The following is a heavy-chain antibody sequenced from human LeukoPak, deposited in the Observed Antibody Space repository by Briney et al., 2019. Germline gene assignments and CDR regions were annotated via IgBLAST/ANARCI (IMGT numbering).Heavy chain of an antibody. D-gene: IGHD3-22*01. CDR1: GGSFSGYY. Sequence: SETLSLTCAVYGGSFSGYYWSWIRQPPGKGLEWIGEINHSGSTNYNPSLKSRVTISVDTSKNQFSLKLSSVTAADTAVYYCARGRRYYYDSSGYPYYYCYYMDVWGKGTTVTVSS. CDR2: INHSGST. J-gene: IGHJ6*03. CDR3: ARGRRYYYDSSGYPYYYCYYMDV. V-gene: IGHV4-34*01.